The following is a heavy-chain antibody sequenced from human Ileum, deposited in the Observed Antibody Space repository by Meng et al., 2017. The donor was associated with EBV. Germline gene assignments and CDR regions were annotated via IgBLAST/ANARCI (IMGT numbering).Heavy chain of an antibody. V-gene: IGHV4-4*02. CDR1: GGSISRSDW. CDR3: ASSDYYRSGY. Sequence: QVRLPESGPVLVKPSETLSLTCAVAGGSISRSDWWSWVRQPPGKGLEWIGETSHSGSTNYSPSLKSRVTISLDKSKNQLSLKLNSVTAADTAVYYCASSDYYRSGYWGQGTLVTVSS. D-gene: IGHD3-22*01. CDR2: TSHSGST. J-gene: IGHJ4*02.